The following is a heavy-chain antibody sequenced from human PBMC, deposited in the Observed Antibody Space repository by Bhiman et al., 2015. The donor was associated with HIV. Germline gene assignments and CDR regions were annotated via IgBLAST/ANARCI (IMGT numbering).Heavy chain of an antibody. Sequence: EVQLVESGGGLVQPGESLRLSCAASGFTFSSFWMSWVRQAPGKGLQWVANIKYDGSEKYYVGSVKGRFTVSRDNAKNSLYLQMNSLRDEDTAIYYCAWGQLWLLSWGQGTLVTVSS. J-gene: IGHJ4*02. CDR3: AWGQLWLLS. CDR1: GFTFSSFW. CDR2: IKYDGSEK. V-gene: IGHV3-7*01. D-gene: IGHD3-16*01.